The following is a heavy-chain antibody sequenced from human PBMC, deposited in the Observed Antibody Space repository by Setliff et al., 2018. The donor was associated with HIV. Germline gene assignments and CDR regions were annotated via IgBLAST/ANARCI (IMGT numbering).Heavy chain of an antibody. CDR2: MNPNNGNT. CDR3: ASSWSRVPYYGMDV. J-gene: IGHJ6*02. D-gene: IGHD6-13*01. CDR1: GYTFTSYD. Sequence: ASVKVSCKASGYTFTSYDINWVRQATGQGLEWMGWMNPNNGNTGYAEKFQGRVTMTRDTSISTAYMELSSLRSDDTAVYYCASSWSRVPYYGMDVWGQGTTVTVSS. V-gene: IGHV1-8*02.